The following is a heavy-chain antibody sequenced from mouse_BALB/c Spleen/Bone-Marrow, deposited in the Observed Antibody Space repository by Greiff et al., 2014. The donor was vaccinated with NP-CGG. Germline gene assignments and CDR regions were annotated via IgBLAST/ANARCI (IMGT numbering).Heavy chain of an antibody. CDR1: GFSLTGFG. CDR2: IWGDGTT. D-gene: IGHD2-10*02. V-gene: IGHV2-6-7*01. Sequence: QVQLQQSGPGLVAPSQSLSITCTVSGFSLTGFGINWIRQPPGKGLEWLGMIWGDGTTDYNSALKSRLSIKKDNSKSQVFLKKNSLQAGETARYYCAREKYGNYYAMDYWGQGTSVTVSS. J-gene: IGHJ4*01. CDR3: AREKYGNYYAMDY.